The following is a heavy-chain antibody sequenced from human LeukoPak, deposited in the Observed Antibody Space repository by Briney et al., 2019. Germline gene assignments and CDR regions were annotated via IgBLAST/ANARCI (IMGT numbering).Heavy chain of an antibody. V-gene: IGHV3-23*01. Sequence: GPLRLSCAASGFTFSSYAMSWVRQAPGKGLEWVSAISGSGGSTYYADSVKGRFTISRDNSKNTLYLQMNSLRAEDTAVYYCAKHSLPRSSTTFDYWGQGTLVTVSS. CDR2: ISGSGGST. CDR3: AKHSLPRSSTTFDY. D-gene: IGHD2-2*01. J-gene: IGHJ4*02. CDR1: GFTFSSYA.